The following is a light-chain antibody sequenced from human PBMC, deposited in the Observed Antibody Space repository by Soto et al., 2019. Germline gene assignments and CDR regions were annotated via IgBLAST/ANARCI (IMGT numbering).Light chain of an antibody. J-gene: IGKJ1*01. V-gene: IGKV1-5*03. CDR3: QQYKSYWT. Sequence: DIKMTQSPATLSASVGDSVTITCRASQSISNWLAWYQLKPGKAPKLLIHEASNLQSGVPSTFSGSGSGTDFTLTITSLQPEDFATYYCQQYKSYWTFGQGTKVDIK. CDR1: QSISNW. CDR2: EAS.